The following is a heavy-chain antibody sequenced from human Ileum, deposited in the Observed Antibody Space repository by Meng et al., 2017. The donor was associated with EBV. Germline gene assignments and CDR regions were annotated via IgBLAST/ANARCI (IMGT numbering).Heavy chain of an antibody. CDR3: STYLYGGDEHYFDY. J-gene: IGHJ4*02. CDR2: IYHGGTT. Sequence: QVQLQESGPGLVRHSGPLSPTSPVSGGSISGSNWWSWVRQPPGKGLEWIGEIYHGGTTNYNPSLKSRVTMSVDKSKNQFSLKLSSVTAADTAVYYCSTYLYGGDEHYFDYWGQGTLVTVSS. CDR1: GGSISGSNW. D-gene: IGHD4-23*01. V-gene: IGHV4-4*02.